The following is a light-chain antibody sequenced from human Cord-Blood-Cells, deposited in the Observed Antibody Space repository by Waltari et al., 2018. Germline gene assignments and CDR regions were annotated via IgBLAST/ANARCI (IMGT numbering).Light chain of an antibody. J-gene: IGKJ2*03. CDR2: DAS. CDR1: QDISNY. Sequence: DIQMTQSPSSLSASVGARVTITCQASQDISNYLNWYQQKPGKAPKLLIYDASNFETGVPSRFSGSGSGTDFTFTISSLQPEDIATYYCQQYDNLPPYSFGQGTKLEIK. CDR3: QQYDNLPPYS. V-gene: IGKV1-33*01.